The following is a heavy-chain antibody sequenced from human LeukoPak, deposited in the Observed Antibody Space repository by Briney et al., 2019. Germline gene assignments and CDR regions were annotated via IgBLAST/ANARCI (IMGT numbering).Heavy chain of an antibody. CDR1: GFTVSSNY. J-gene: IGHJ6*03. CDR3: ARGSARRYSSSSGVGGYYYYYMDV. D-gene: IGHD6-6*01. V-gene: IGHV4-34*01. Sequence: PGGSLRLSCAASGFTVSSNYMSWVRQAPGKGLEWIGEINHSGSTNYNPSLKSRVTISVDTSKNQFSLKLSSVTAADTAVYYCARGSARRYSSSSGVGGYYYYYMDVWGKGTTVTVSS. CDR2: INHSGST.